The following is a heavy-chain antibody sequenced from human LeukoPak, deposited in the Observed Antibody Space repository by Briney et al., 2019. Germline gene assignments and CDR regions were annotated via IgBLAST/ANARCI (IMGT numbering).Heavy chain of an antibody. D-gene: IGHD1-1*01. CDR1: GYTFTSFW. CDR3: ARDWKDPAAFDI. Sequence: GEFLKISCKASGYTFTSFWIGWVRQTPGKGLEWMAIINPADSDTRYSPSFQGQVTISADKSISTAYLQWTNLKASDTAMYYCARDWKDPAAFDIWGQGTMVTVSS. V-gene: IGHV5-51*01. J-gene: IGHJ3*02. CDR2: INPADSDT.